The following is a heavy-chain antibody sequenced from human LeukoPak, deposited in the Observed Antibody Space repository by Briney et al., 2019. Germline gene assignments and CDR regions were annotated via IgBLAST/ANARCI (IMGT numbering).Heavy chain of an antibody. Sequence: PGGSLRLSCAASGFTFSSYSMTWVRQAPGKGLEWVSYISSSSSTIYYADSVEGRFTISRDNAKNSLYLQMNSLRAEDTAVYYCARGRRAFDYWGQGTLVTVSS. CDR2: ISSSSSTI. CDR3: ARGRRAFDY. V-gene: IGHV3-48*01. CDR1: GFTFSSYS. J-gene: IGHJ4*02.